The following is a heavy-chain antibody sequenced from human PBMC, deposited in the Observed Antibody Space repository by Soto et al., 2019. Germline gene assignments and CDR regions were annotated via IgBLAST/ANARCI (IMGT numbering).Heavy chain of an antibody. Sequence: EVQLLESGGGLVQPGGSLGLSCAASGFSFNTYAMSWVRKPRGKGPEWASTVSASGGSTYSADSVKGRFTISRDNSKNTVHLQMNSLRAEDTAVYYCAKTMGDCSGGSCYGAYSMDVWGQGITVTVSS. D-gene: IGHD2-15*01. CDR2: VSASGGST. CDR1: GFSFNTYA. V-gene: IGHV3-23*01. J-gene: IGHJ6*02. CDR3: AKTMGDCSGGSCYGAYSMDV.